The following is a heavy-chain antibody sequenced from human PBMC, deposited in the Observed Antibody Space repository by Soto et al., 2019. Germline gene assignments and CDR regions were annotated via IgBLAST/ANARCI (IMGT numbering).Heavy chain of an antibody. J-gene: IGHJ5*02. Sequence: QVQLVQSGAEVKKPGSSVKVSCKASADTFNSYSLSWLRQAPGQRLEWMGGITPVFGTADYAQSFEDRLTINADDSTSTVDMELSSLRSDDTAVYYCARSLEGTTVTNWFDPWGQGALGTVSS. V-gene: IGHV1-69*01. CDR1: ADTFNSYS. CDR2: ITPVFGTA. D-gene: IGHD4-17*01. CDR3: ARSLEGTTVTNWFDP.